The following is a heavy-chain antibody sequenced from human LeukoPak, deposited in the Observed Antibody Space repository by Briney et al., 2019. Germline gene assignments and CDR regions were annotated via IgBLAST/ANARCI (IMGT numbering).Heavy chain of an antibody. CDR3: ARGARSNWFDP. Sequence: SETLSLTCAVYGGSFSGYYWSWIRQPPGKGLEWIGEINHSGSTNYNPSLKSRVTISVDTSKNQFSLKLSSVTAADTAVYYCARGARSNWFDPWGQGTLVTVSS. CDR2: INHSGST. CDR1: GGSFSGYY. J-gene: IGHJ5*02. V-gene: IGHV4-34*01.